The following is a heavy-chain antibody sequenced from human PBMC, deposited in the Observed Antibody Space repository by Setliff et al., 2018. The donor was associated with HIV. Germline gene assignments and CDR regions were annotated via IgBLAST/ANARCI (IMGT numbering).Heavy chain of an antibody. D-gene: IGHD3-16*01. CDR2: IYASGTY. CDR3: ARMAPDGTGGYYFDA. Sequence: SETLSLTCTVSGGSIGSGYYYWSWIRQPAGKGLEWIGHIYASGTYNYNPSLRSRVTISVDASNKKFSLNLMSVTAADTAVYYCARMAPDGTGGYYFDAWGQGTLVTVSS. V-gene: IGHV4-61*09. J-gene: IGHJ4*02. CDR1: GGSIGSGYYY.